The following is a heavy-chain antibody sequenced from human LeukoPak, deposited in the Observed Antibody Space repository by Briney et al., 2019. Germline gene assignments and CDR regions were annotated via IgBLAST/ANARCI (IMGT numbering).Heavy chain of an antibody. CDR2: IYHSGST. Sequence: PSETLSLTCAVSGGSISSGGYSWSWIRQPPGKGLEWIGYIYHSGSTNYNPSLKSRVTISVDKSKNQFSLRLSSVTAADTAVYFCAREHRGGYSLGYWGQGTLVTVSS. CDR1: GGSISSGGYS. CDR3: AREHRGGYSLGY. J-gene: IGHJ4*02. V-gene: IGHV4-30-2*01. D-gene: IGHD5-24*01.